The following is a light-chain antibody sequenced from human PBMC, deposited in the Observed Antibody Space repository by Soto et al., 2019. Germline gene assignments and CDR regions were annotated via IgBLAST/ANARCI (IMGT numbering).Light chain of an antibody. CDR2: DVS. V-gene: IGLV2-14*03. CDR1: SSDVGGYNF. CDR3: SSYTSSSTLEV. J-gene: IGLJ1*01. Sequence: QSVLTQPASVSGSPGQSITLSCTGTSSDVGGYNFVSWYQQYPGKVPKLMIYDVSNRPSGVSNRFSGSKSGNTASLTISGVQAEDEADYYCSSYTSSSTLEVFGTGTKLTVL.